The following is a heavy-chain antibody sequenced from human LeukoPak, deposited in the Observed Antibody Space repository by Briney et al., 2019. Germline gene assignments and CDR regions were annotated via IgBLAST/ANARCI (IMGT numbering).Heavy chain of an antibody. V-gene: IGHV4-59*01. D-gene: IGHD3-10*01. CDR3: ARPHRTYYYGSGSYPTPQYFDY. CDR1: GGSISSYY. CDR2: IYYSGST. J-gene: IGHJ4*02. Sequence: SETLSLTCTVSGGSISSYYWSWIRQPPGKGLNRIGYIYYSGSTNYNPSLKSRVNISVETSKDQFSLKLSSVTAADTAVYYCARPHRTYYYGSGSYPTPQYFDYWGQGTLVTVSS.